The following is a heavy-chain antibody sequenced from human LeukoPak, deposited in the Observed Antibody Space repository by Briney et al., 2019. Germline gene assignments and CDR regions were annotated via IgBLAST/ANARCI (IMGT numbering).Heavy chain of an antibody. CDR3: ASGPTTLKGTYNDDY. D-gene: IGHD1-7*01. CDR2: INHSGST. J-gene: IGHJ4*02. V-gene: IGHV4-34*01. CDR1: GGSFSGYY. Sequence: SETLSLTCAVYGGSFSGYYWSWIRQPLGKGLEWIGEINHSGSTNYNPSLKSRVTISVDTSKNQFSLKLSSVTAADTAVYYCASGPTTLKGTYNDDYWGQGTLVTVSS.